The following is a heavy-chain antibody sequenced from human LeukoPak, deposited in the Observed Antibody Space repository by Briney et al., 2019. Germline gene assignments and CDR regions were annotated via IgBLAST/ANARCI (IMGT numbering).Heavy chain of an antibody. CDR2: INPNSGGT. J-gene: IGHJ4*02. CDR3: ARDSYSGYDWDFDY. Sequence: ASVKLSCKASGYTFTGYYMHWVRQAPGQGLEWMGRINPNSGGTNYAQKFQGRVTMTRDTSISTAYMELSRLRSDDTAVYYCARDSYSGYDWDFDYWGQGTLVTVSS. CDR1: GYTFTGYY. V-gene: IGHV1-2*06. D-gene: IGHD5-12*01.